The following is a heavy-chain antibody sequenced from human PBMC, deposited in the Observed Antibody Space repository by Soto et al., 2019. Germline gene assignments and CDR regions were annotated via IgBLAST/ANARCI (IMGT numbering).Heavy chain of an antibody. Sequence: GGSLRLSCAASGFTFSSYSMNWVRQAPGKGLEWVSSISSSSSYIYYADSVKGRFTISRDNAKNSLYLQMNSLRAEDTAVYYCARDLGRGSYYYYYGMDLWGQGTTVTVSS. V-gene: IGHV3-21*01. J-gene: IGHJ6*02. CDR1: GFTFSSYS. CDR3: ARDLGRGSYYYYYGMDL. CDR2: ISSSSSYI. D-gene: IGHD6-13*01.